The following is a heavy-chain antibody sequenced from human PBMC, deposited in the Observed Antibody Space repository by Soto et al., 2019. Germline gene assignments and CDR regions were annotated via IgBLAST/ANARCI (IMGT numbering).Heavy chain of an antibody. Sequence: SDTLSLTCTVSGGSISSGGDYWSWIRQHPGKGLEWIGYIYYSGSTYYNPSLKSRVTISVDTSKNQFSLKLSSVTAADTAVYYCARGRSGFGEDAFDIWGQGTMVTVSS. CDR2: IYYSGST. V-gene: IGHV4-31*03. D-gene: IGHD3-10*01. J-gene: IGHJ3*02. CDR1: GGSISSGGDY. CDR3: ARGRSGFGEDAFDI.